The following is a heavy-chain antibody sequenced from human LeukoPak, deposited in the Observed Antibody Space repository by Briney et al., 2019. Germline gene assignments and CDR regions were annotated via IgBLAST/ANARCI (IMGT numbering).Heavy chain of an antibody. Sequence: ASVKVSCKASGYTFTGYYMHWVRQAPGQGLEWMGWINPNSGGTNYAQKFQGRVTMTRDTSISTAYMELSRLRPDDTAVYYCARSGGYSNWFDPWGQGTLVTVSS. D-gene: IGHD5-12*01. J-gene: IGHJ5*02. V-gene: IGHV1-2*02. CDR1: GYTFTGYY. CDR2: INPNSGGT. CDR3: ARSGGYSNWFDP.